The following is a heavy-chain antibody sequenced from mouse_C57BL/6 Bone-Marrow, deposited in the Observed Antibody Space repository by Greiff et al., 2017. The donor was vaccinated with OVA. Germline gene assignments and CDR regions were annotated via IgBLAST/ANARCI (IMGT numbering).Heavy chain of an antibody. D-gene: IGHD4-1*01. V-gene: IGHV5-4*01. CDR1: GFTFSSYA. CDR3: ARDGTGRDY. J-gene: IGHJ2*01. CDR2: ISDGGSYT. Sequence: EVQLVESGGGLVKPGGSLKLSCAASGFTFSSYAMSWVRQTPEKRLEWVATISDGGSYTYYPDNVKGRFTISRDNAKNNLYLQMSHLKSEDTAMYYCARDGTGRDYWGQGTTLTVSS.